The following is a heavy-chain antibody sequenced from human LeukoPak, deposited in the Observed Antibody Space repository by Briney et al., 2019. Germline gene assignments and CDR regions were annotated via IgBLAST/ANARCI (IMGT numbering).Heavy chain of an antibody. J-gene: IGHJ3*02. V-gene: IGHV4-59*01. Sequence: SETLSLTCTVSGDSISSYYWSWIRQPPGKGLEWTGYIYYSGSTKYNPSLKSRVSISVDTSKNQFSLKLNSVTAADTAVYYCASSNSGSYNDAFDIWGQGTMVTVSS. D-gene: IGHD1-26*01. CDR2: IYYSGST. CDR1: GDSISSYY. CDR3: ASSNSGSYNDAFDI.